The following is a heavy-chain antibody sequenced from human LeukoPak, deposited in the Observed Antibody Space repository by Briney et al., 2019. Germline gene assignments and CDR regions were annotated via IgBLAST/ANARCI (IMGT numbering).Heavy chain of an antibody. J-gene: IGHJ6*04. CDR2: ISSSSSYT. Sequence: KPGGSLRLSCAASGLTFSDYYMSWTRQAPGKGLEWVSYISSSSSYTNYADSVKGRFTISRDNAKNSLYLQMNSLRAEDTAVYYCARGTRVDTAMGPGTYYYGMDVWGKGTTVTVSS. V-gene: IGHV3-11*06. CDR1: GLTFSDYY. D-gene: IGHD5-18*01. CDR3: ARGTRVDTAMGPGTYYYGMDV.